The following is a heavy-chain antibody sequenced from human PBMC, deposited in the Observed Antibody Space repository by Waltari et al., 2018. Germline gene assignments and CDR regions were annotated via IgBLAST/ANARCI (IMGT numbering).Heavy chain of an antibody. J-gene: IGHJ6*02. Sequence: EVQLVESGGGLVQPGGSLRLSCSASGFTFSSYAMHWVRQAPGKGLEYVSAISSNGGSTYYADSVKGRFTISRDNSKNTLYLQMSSLRAEDTAVYYCARQKTREYSYGHYYYYGMDVWGQGTTVTVSS. V-gene: IGHV3-64D*08. D-gene: IGHD5-18*01. CDR1: GFTFSSYA. CDR2: ISSNGGST. CDR3: ARQKTREYSYGHYYYYGMDV.